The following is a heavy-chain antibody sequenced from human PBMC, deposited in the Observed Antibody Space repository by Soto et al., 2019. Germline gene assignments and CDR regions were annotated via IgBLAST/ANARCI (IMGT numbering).Heavy chain of an antibody. CDR2: IKSKTDGGTT. V-gene: IGHV3-15*01. CDR3: TTLFLNCSSTSCTSDY. CDR1: GFTFSNAW. Sequence: GGSLRLSCAASGFTFSNAWMSWVRQAPGKGLEWVGRIKSKTDGGTTDYAAPVKGRFTISRDDSKNTLYLQMNSLKTEDTAVYYGTTLFLNCSSTSCTSDYWGQGTLVTVSS. J-gene: IGHJ4*02. D-gene: IGHD2-2*01.